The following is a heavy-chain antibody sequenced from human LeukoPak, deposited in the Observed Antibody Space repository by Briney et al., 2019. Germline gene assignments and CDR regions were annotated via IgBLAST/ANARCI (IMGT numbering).Heavy chain of an antibody. Sequence: SSETPSLTCIVSGGSISSSSYYWGWIRQPPGKGLEWIGSIYYSGSTYYNPSLKSRVTISVDTSKNQFSLKLTSVTAADTAVYYCARSPFDWLLYGRGWFDPRGQGTLVTVSS. D-gene: IGHD3-9*01. CDR2: IYYSGST. J-gene: IGHJ5*02. CDR3: ARSPFDWLLYGRGWFDP. V-gene: IGHV4-39*07. CDR1: GGSISSSSYY.